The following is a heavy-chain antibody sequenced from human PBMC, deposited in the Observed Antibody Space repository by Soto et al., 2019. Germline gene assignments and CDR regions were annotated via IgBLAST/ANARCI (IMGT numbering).Heavy chain of an antibody. J-gene: IGHJ4*02. Sequence: EVQLVESGGGLVQPGGSLRLSCAASGFTFSSYSMNWVRQAPGKGLEWVSYISGSGSPTYYADSLKGRFTISRDNAKNSLYLQMNSLRDEDTAVYYCARPRGYSYGYSDYWGQGTLVTVSS. CDR3: ARPRGYSYGYSDY. CDR2: ISGSGSPT. CDR1: GFTFSSYS. V-gene: IGHV3-48*02. D-gene: IGHD5-18*01.